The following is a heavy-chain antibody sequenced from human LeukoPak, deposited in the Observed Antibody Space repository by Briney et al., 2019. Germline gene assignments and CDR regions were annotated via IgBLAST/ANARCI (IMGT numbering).Heavy chain of an antibody. CDR2: ISGGGGGAT. D-gene: IGHD6-19*01. J-gene: IGHJ4*02. V-gene: IGHV3-23*01. Sequence: PGGSLRLSCAASGFTFSSYAMSWVRQAPGKGLEWVSAISGGGGGATYYADSVKGRFTISRDNSKNTLYLQMNSLRAEDTAVYYCAKDRSSSDWYRLYDYWGQGTLVTVSS. CDR1: GFTFSSYA. CDR3: AKDRSSSDWYRLYDY.